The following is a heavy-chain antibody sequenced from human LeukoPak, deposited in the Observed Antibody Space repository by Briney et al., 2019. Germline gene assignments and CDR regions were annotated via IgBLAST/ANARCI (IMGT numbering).Heavy chain of an antibody. Sequence: QAGGSLRLSCAASAFAFSSYAMSWVRQAPGKGLEWVSDISGSGGSTHYADSVKGRFTISRDNSKNTLSLQMNSLRAEDTAVYYCAKEIDISGWYGVDYWGQGTLVTVSS. CDR2: ISGSGGST. V-gene: IGHV3-23*01. CDR1: AFAFSSYA. D-gene: IGHD6-19*01. CDR3: AKEIDISGWYGVDY. J-gene: IGHJ4*02.